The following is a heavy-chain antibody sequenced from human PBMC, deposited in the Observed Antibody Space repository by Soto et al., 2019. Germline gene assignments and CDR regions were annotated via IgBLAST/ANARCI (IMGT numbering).Heavy chain of an antibody. Sequence: SGPTLVNPTQTLTLTCTFSGFSLSTSGVGVGWIRQPPGKALEWLALIYWNDDKRYSPSLKSRLTITKDTPKNQVVLTMTNMDPTDAATYYCAHCWSGAVGGSYYFDYWGQGTLVTVSS. CDR2: IYWNDDK. CDR3: AHCWSGAVGGSYYFDY. J-gene: IGHJ4*02. D-gene: IGHD3-3*01. V-gene: IGHV2-5*01. CDR1: GFSLSTSGVG.